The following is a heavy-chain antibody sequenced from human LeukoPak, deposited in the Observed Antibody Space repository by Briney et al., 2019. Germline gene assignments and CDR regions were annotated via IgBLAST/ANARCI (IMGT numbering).Heavy chain of an antibody. J-gene: IGHJ4*02. Sequence: GSSVKVSCKASGGTFSSYAISWVRQAPGQGLEWMGRIIPIFGIANYAQKFQGRVTITADKSTSKAYMELSSLRSEDTAVYYCARDPDYYDSRPFDYWGQGTLVTVSS. CDR1: GGTFSSYA. V-gene: IGHV1-69*04. CDR3: ARDPDYYDSRPFDY. CDR2: IIPIFGIA. D-gene: IGHD3-22*01.